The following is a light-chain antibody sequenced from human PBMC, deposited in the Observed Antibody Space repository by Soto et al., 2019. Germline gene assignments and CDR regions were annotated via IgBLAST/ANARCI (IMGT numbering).Light chain of an antibody. Sequence: EIVLTQSPGTLSLSPGERATLSCRARQSVSSNYLAWYQQKPGQAPRLLIYGASSRATGIPDRFSGSGSGTDFTLTISRLEPEDFAGYYCQQYRSSPTWTFGQGTKVEIK. J-gene: IGKJ1*01. CDR3: QQYRSSPTWT. V-gene: IGKV3-20*01. CDR2: GAS. CDR1: QSVSSNY.